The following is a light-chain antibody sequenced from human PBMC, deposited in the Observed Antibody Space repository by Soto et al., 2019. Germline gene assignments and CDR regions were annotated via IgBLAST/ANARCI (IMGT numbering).Light chain of an antibody. CDR3: SSYTSSSRSKV. CDR1: SSDVGGYNY. J-gene: IGLJ3*02. Sequence: QSVLTQPASVSGSPGQSITISCTGTSSDVGGYNYVSWYQQHPGKAPKLMIYDVSNRPSGVSNRFSGSKSGNTASLTISGLQAEDEADYYCSSYTSSSRSKVFGGGTKVTVL. V-gene: IGLV2-14*01. CDR2: DVS.